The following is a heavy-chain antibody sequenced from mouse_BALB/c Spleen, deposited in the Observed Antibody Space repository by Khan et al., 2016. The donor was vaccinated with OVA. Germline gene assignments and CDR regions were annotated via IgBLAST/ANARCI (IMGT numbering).Heavy chain of an antibody. D-gene: IGHD2-10*02. Sequence: VRLQQSGPGLVKPSQSLSLTCTVTGYSITSDYAWNWIRQFPGNRLEWMGFISYSGNTNYNPSLKSRISVTRDTSKNQFFLQLNSVTTEDTATYYCARMYGGDFDYWGQGTTLTVSS. J-gene: IGHJ2*01. CDR3: ARMYGGDFDY. V-gene: IGHV3-2*02. CDR1: GYSITSDYA. CDR2: ISYSGNT.